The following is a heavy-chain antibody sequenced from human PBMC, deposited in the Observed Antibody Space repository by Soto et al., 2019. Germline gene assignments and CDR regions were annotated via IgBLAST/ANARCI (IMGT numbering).Heavy chain of an antibody. J-gene: IGHJ4*02. CDR3: ARTTKEYQLLWPFDY. D-gene: IGHD2-2*01. Sequence: GASVKVSCKASGGTFSSYAISWVRQAPGQGLEWMGGIIPIFGTANYAQKFQGRVTITADESTSTAYMELSSLRSEDTAVYYCARTTKEYQLLWPFDYWGQGTLVTVSS. CDR2: IIPIFGTA. CDR1: GGTFSSYA. V-gene: IGHV1-69*13.